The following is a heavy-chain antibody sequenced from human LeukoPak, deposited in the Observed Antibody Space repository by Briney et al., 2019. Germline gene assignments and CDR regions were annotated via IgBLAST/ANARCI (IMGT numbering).Heavy chain of an antibody. Sequence: EASVKVSCTASGGTFSSYAINWVRQAPGQGLEWMGGIIPIFGTANYAQKFQGRVTITADESTSTAYMELSSLRSEDTAVYYCARERRPQRSYFDYWGQGTLVTVSS. D-gene: IGHD6-25*01. CDR2: IIPIFGTA. J-gene: IGHJ4*02. CDR3: ARERRPQRSYFDY. V-gene: IGHV1-69*13. CDR1: GGTFSSYA.